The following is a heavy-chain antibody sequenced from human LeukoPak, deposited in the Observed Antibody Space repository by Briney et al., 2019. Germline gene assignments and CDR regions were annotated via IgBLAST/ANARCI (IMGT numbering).Heavy chain of an antibody. CDR3: ARGPGFLEWSLGMDV. Sequence: SETLSLTCTVSGGSMSSYHWSWIRQAPGKGLEWIGYIYYSGTTNYNPSLKSRVTISVDTSKNQFSLKLTSVTAADTAVYYCARGPGFLEWSLGMDVWGQGTTVTVFS. D-gene: IGHD3-3*01. CDR2: IYYSGTT. CDR1: GGSMSSYH. V-gene: IGHV4-59*01. J-gene: IGHJ6*02.